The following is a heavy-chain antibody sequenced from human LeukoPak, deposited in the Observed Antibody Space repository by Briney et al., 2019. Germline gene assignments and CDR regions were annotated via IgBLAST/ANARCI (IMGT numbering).Heavy chain of an antibody. J-gene: IGHJ4*02. D-gene: IGHD2-15*01. V-gene: IGHV3-48*01. CDR1: GFTFSTYS. Sequence: QLGGSLRLSCAASGFTFSTYSMNWVRQAPGKGLEWVSYISSSSTTIYYADSVKGRFTISRDNSKNTLYLQMNSLRAADTATYFCVKDAPLPFDFWGQGALAIVSS. CDR2: ISSSSTTI. CDR3: VKDAPLPFDF.